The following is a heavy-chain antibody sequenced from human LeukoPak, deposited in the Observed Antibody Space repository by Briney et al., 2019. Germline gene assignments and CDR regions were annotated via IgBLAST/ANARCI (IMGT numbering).Heavy chain of an antibody. Sequence: RASVKVSCKASGGTFSSFAISWVRQAPGQGLEWMGRIIPIFGTAKYAQKFQGRVTITTDESMSTAYMELSSLRSEDTAVYYCARDRPLTVITGNYYFDSWGQGTLVTVSS. CDR2: IIPIFGTA. CDR1: GGTFSSFA. J-gene: IGHJ4*02. V-gene: IGHV1-69*05. CDR3: ARDRPLTVITGNYYFDS. D-gene: IGHD4-11*01.